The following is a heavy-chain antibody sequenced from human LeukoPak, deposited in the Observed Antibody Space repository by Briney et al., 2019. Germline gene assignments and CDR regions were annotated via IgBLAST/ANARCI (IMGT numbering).Heavy chain of an antibody. CDR3: ARDLLGFKTWVVGSSIGGYDAFDI. CDR1: GGTFSSYA. D-gene: IGHD3-10*01. CDR2: IIPIFGTA. J-gene: IGHJ3*02. Sequence: SVKVSCKASGGTFSSYAISWVRQAPGQGLEWMGGIIPIFGTANYAQKLQGRVTMTTDTSTSTAYMELRSLRSDDTAVYYCARDLLGFKTWVVGSSIGGYDAFDIWGQGTMVTVSS. V-gene: IGHV1-69*05.